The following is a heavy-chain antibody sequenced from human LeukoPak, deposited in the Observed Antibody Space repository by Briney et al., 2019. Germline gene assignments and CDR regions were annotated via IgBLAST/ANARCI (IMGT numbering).Heavy chain of an antibody. J-gene: IGHJ4*02. Sequence: PSETLSLTCTVSGGSIGSYYWSWVRQPPGKGLEWIGYIHYSGSTNYNPSLKSRVTISVDTSKNQFSLKLRSVTAADTAVYYCARTGGGVVIPDYWGQGTLVTVSS. D-gene: IGHD3-3*01. CDR2: IHYSGST. V-gene: IGHV4-59*01. CDR3: ARTGGGVVIPDY. CDR1: GGSIGSYY.